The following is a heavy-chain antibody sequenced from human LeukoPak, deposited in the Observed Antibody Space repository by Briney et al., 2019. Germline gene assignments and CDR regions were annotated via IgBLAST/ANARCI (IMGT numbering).Heavy chain of an antibody. CDR1: GGTFSSYT. CDR2: IIPILGIA. Sequence: GASVKVSCKASGGTFSSYTISWVRQAPGQGLEWMGSIIPILGIANYAQKFQGRVTITADKSTSTAYMELSSLRSEDTAVYYCASMVVPAAIMFGHSVYYYYMDVWGKGTTVTVSS. V-gene: IGHV1-69*02. D-gene: IGHD2-2*01. J-gene: IGHJ6*03. CDR3: ASMVVPAAIMFGHSVYYYYMDV.